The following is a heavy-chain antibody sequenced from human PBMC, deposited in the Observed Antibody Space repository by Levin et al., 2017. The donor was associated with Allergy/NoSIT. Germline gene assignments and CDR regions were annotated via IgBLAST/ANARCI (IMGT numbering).Heavy chain of an antibody. V-gene: IGHV3-74*01. Sequence: AGGSLRLSCAASGFTLSSHWMHWVRQAPGKGLVWVSRINSDGTRTSYADSVRGRFTISRDNAKNTLYLQINSLRAEDTAVYYCTRRARELWFGDDDYFDYWGQGTPVTVSS. J-gene: IGHJ4*02. CDR3: TRRARELWFGDDDYFDY. CDR2: INSDGTRT. CDR1: GFTLSSHW. D-gene: IGHD3-10*01.